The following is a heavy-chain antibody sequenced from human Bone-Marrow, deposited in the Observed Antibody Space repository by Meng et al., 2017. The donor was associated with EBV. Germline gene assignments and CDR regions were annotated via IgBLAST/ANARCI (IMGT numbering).Heavy chain of an antibody. Sequence: QLQLPESGPGLLKPSETLSLACSVSGGSISGSPFFWGWIRQPPGKGLEWLANIYYNGRTYYNPSLKSRVAISIDTSKNQFSLKVTSVTAADTAVYYCARAGGDSRLDVWGQGTTVTVSS. CDR1: GGSISGSPFF. J-gene: IGHJ6*02. D-gene: IGHD2-21*02. CDR2: IYYNGRT. V-gene: IGHV4-39*07. CDR3: ARAGGDSRLDV.